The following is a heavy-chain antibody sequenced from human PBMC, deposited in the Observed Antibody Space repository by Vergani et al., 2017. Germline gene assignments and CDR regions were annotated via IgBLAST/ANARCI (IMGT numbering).Heavy chain of an antibody. CDR3: EIPPYDFWSGYKEYYFDY. Sequence: QVQLVQSGAEVKKPGASVKVSCKASGYTFTGYYMHWVRQAPGKGLGWMGWSNPNRGCTNYAQKFQGRVTMTRDTSISTAYMEMSRLRSDDTAVYYCEIPPYDFWSGYKEYYFDYWGQGTLVTVSS. J-gene: IGHJ4*02. CDR2: SNPNRGCT. CDR1: GYTFTGYY. V-gene: IGHV1-2*02. D-gene: IGHD3-3*01.